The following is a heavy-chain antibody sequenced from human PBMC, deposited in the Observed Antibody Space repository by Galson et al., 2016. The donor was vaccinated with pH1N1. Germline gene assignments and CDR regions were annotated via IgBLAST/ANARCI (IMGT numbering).Heavy chain of an antibody. J-gene: IGHJ6*03. V-gene: IGHV3-33*06. Sequence: SLRLSCAPSTFSLSRYGMDWVRQAPGKGLEWVAFILADGSDNYYSDSVKGRFTLSRDSSKNTLYLQMNSLRAENTAVYYCAKAGYSYGSNYYYMDVWGKGTTVTVSS. CDR3: AKAGYSYGSNYYYMDV. CDR1: TFSLSRYG. CDR2: ILADGSDN. D-gene: IGHD5-18*01.